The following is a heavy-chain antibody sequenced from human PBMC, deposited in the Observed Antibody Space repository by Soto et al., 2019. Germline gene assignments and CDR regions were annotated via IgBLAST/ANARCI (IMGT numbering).Heavy chain of an antibody. J-gene: IGHJ6*03. CDR1: GGSISSYY. V-gene: IGHV4-59*01. Sequence: SETLSLTCTVSGGSISSYYWSWIRQPPGKGLEWIGYIYYSGSTNYNPSLKSRVTISVDTSKNQFSLKLSSVTAADTAVYYCASIYRYYYMDVWGKGTTVTVSS. CDR3: ASIYRYYYMDV. CDR2: IYYSGST. D-gene: IGHD4-4*01.